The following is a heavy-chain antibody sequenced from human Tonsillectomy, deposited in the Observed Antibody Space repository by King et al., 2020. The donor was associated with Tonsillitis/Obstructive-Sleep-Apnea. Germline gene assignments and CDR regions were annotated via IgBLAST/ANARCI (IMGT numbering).Heavy chain of an antibody. Sequence: VQLVESGGGLIQPGGSLRLSCAASGFTVSSNYMSWVRQAPGKGLEWVAGIYSGGSKYYADSVKGRFTISRDNSKNTLYLQMNSLRAEDTAVYYCARDQDYGSGSYFHYYYYMDVWGKGTTVTVSS. D-gene: IGHD3-10*01. CDR2: IYSGGSK. CDR3: ARDQDYGSGSYFHYYYYMDV. V-gene: IGHV3-53*01. CDR1: GFTVSSNY. J-gene: IGHJ6*03.